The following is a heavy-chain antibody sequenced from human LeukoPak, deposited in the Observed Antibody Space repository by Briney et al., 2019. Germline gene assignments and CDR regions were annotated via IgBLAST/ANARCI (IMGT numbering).Heavy chain of an antibody. CDR3: ARETNWGLDY. V-gene: IGHV3-33*01. D-gene: IGHD7-27*01. J-gene: IGHJ4*02. CDR1: GFTFSSYG. CDR2: IWYDGSDK. Sequence: GKSLRLSCAASGFTFSSYGMHWVRQAPGKGLEWVALIWYDGSDKYYGDSVKGRFTISRDKSKNTVSLQMNSLRAEDTAVYYCARETNWGLDYWGQGTLVTVSS.